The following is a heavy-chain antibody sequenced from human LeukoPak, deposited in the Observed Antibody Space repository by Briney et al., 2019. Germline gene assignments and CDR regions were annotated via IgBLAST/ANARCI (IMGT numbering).Heavy chain of an antibody. V-gene: IGHV4-59*11. Sequence: SETLSLTCTVSGGSISSHYWSWIRQPPGKGLEWIGYIYYSGSTNYNPSLKSRVTISVDTSKNQFSLKLSSVTAADTAVYYCARDRRCSGGSCYSSWFDPWGQGTLVTVSS. J-gene: IGHJ5*02. CDR3: ARDRRCSGGSCYSSWFDP. CDR1: GGSISSHY. CDR2: IYYSGST. D-gene: IGHD2-15*01.